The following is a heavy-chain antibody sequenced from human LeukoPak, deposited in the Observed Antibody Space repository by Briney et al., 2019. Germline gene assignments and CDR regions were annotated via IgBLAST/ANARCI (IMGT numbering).Heavy chain of an antibody. CDR2: IKQDGSEK. Sequence: GGSLRLSCAASGFTFSSYWMSWVRQAPGKGLGWVANIKQDGSEKYYVDSVKGRFTISRDNAKNSLYLQMNSLRAEDTAVYYCARDRIAWGSGGLDWFDPWGQGTLVTVSS. V-gene: IGHV3-7*01. J-gene: IGHJ5*02. D-gene: IGHD3-10*01. CDR1: GFTFSSYW. CDR3: ARDRIAWGSGGLDWFDP.